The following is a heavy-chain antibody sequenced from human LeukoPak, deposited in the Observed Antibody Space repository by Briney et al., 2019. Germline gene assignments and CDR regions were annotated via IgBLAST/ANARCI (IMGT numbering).Heavy chain of an antibody. CDR2: ISGSGGNT. CDR3: ANNYYDSSGYTWYFDL. Sequence: GGSLRLSCAASGFTLSNAWMSWVRQAPGKGLEWVSAISGSGGNTYYADSVKGRFTISRDTSKNTLYLQINSLRAEDTAVYYCANNYYDSSGYTWYFDLWGRGTLVTVSS. D-gene: IGHD3-22*01. J-gene: IGHJ2*01. V-gene: IGHV3-23*01. CDR1: GFTLSNAW.